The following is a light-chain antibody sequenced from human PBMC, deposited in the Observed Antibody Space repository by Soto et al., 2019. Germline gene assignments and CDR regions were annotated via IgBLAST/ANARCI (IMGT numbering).Light chain of an antibody. Sequence: DLQMTQSPSSLSASVGDRVTITCRASQDISNYLNWYQQRPGKAPKLLIYDASNLERGVPSRFSGTRSGTHFTFAITSLQPEDVATYYCQQSDSLPITFGHGTRLEI. CDR2: DAS. V-gene: IGKV1-33*01. CDR1: QDISNY. J-gene: IGKJ5*01. CDR3: QQSDSLPIT.